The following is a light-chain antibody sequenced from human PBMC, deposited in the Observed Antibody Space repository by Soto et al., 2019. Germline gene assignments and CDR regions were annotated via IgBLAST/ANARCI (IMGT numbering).Light chain of an antibody. CDR3: PSSVRSLSGVV. J-gene: IGLJ2*01. V-gene: IGLV1-40*01. CDR2: GNN. CDR1: SSNIGAGYD. Sequence: QSVLTQPPSVSGAPGQRVTISCTGSSSNIGAGYDVHWYQQLPGTAPKLLIYGNNNRPSGVPDRFSGSKSGTSASLAITGLQAEDEADYYCPSSVRSLSGVVFGGGTNLTVL.